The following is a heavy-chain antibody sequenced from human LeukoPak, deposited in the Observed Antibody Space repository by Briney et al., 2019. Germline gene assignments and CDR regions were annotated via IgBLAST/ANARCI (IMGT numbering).Heavy chain of an antibody. Sequence: GEPLKISCKGSGYSFTNYWIGWVRQTPGKGLEWMGIINPDDSEIKYSPSLQGQVTISADKSISTAYLQWSSLKASDTAMYYCARHGPATALDYWGQGTLVTVSS. V-gene: IGHV5-51*01. D-gene: IGHD2-2*01. CDR1: GYSFTNYW. CDR2: INPDDSEI. J-gene: IGHJ4*02. CDR3: ARHGPATALDY.